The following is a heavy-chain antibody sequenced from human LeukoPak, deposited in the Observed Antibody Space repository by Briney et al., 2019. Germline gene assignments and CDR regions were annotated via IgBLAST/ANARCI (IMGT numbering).Heavy chain of an antibody. CDR1: GFTFSTYA. CDR3: ARDGGY. J-gene: IGHJ4*02. D-gene: IGHD4-23*01. CDR2: ISGSAGTT. V-gene: IGHV3-23*01. Sequence: HPGGSLRLSCATSGFTFSTYAMTWVRQAPGKGLEWVSAISGSAGTTYYADSVKGRFTISRDNSKNTLYLQMNSLRAEDTAIYYCARDGGYWGQGTLVTVSS.